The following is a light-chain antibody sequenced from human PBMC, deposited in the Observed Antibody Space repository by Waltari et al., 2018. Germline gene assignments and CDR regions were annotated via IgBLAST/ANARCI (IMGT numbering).Light chain of an antibody. CDR1: QSVRDK. CDR3: QQYNMWPWT. Sequence: EIVMTQSPATLSVSPGERTTLSCRASQSVRDKLAWFHQKPGQSPRLLIYEASARATGFPARFSGSGAETEFTLTITSLQSEDFAVYFCQQYNMWPWTFGQGTKVEIK. CDR2: EAS. J-gene: IGKJ1*01. V-gene: IGKV3-15*01.